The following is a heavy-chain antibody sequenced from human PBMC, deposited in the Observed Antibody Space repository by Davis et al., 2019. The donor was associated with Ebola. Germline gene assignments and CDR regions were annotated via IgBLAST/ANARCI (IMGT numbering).Heavy chain of an antibody. Sequence: ASVKVSCKASGYTFTSYYMHWVRQAPGQGLEWMGIINPSGGSTSYAQKFQGRVTMTRDTSTSTVYMELSSLRSEDTAVYYCARATVRGVNGRWWFDPWGQGTLVTVSS. J-gene: IGHJ5*02. CDR1: GYTFTSYY. CDR2: INPSGGST. V-gene: IGHV1-46*01. CDR3: ARATVRGVNGRWWFDP. D-gene: IGHD3-10*01.